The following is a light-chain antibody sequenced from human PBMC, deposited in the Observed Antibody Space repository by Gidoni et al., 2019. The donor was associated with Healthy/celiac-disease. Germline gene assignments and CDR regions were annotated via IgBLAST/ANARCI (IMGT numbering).Light chain of an antibody. V-gene: IGKV1-39*01. J-gene: IGKJ1*01. CDR1: QSISSY. CDR2: AAS. Sequence: DTQMTQSPSSLSASVGDRVTITCRASQSISSYLNWYQQKPGKAPKLLIYAASSLQSGVPSRFSGSGSGTDFTLTISSLQPEEFATYYCQQSYSTPPTFGQGTKVEIK. CDR3: QQSYSTPPT.